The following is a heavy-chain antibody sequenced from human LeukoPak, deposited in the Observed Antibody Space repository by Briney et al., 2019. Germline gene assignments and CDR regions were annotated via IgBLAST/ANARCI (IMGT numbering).Heavy chain of an antibody. CDR2: INPNSGGT. J-gene: IGHJ4*02. V-gene: IGHV1-2*02. Sequence: ASVKVSCKASGCTFTGYYMHWVRQAPGQGLEWMGWINPNSGGTNYAQKFQGRVTMTRDTSISTAYMELSRLRSDDTAVYYCARTESPYDFWSGYYFYWGQGTLVTVSS. D-gene: IGHD3-3*01. CDR1: GCTFTGYY. CDR3: ARTESPYDFWSGYYFY.